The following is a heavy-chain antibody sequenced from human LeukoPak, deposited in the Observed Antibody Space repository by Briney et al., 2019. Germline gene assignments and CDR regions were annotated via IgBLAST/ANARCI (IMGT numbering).Heavy chain of an antibody. D-gene: IGHD2-15*01. CDR1: GYTFTSYY. Sequence: ASVKVSCKASGYTFTSYYMHWVRQAPGQGLEWMGIINPSGGSTSYAQKFQGRVTMIRDTSTSTVYMELSSLRSEDTAVYYCARGGYCSGGSCYSGPFDPWGQGTLVTVSS. J-gene: IGHJ5*02. CDR3: ARGGYCSGGSCYSGPFDP. V-gene: IGHV1-46*01. CDR2: INPSGGST.